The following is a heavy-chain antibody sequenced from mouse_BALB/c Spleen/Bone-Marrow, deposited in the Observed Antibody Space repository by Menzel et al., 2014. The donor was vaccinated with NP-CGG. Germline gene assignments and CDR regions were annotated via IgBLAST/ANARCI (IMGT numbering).Heavy chain of an antibody. V-gene: IGHV2-9*02. CDR3: ARDRYYYGSPYWYLDV. J-gene: IGHJ1*01. CDR1: GFSLTSFG. D-gene: IGHD1-1*01. CDR2: IWAGGST. Sequence: VMLVESGPGLVAPSQRLSIPCTVSGFSLTSFGVHWVRQSPGKGLEWLGVIWAGGSTNYYSALMSRLSISKDNSKSQVFLKMNSLQTDDTAMYYCARDRYYYGSPYWYLDVWGAGTTVTVSS.